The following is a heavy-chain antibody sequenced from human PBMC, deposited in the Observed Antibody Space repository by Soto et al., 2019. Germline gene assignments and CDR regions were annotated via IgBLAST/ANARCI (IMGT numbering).Heavy chain of an antibody. CDR3: ARARCSSGQCYYFDY. J-gene: IGHJ4*02. CDR1: GFTFSSYN. D-gene: IGHD2-15*01. V-gene: IGHV3-64*02. CDR2: ISRSGDRT. Sequence: EVQQVESGEGLVQPGGSLRLSCAASGFTFSSYNRHWIRQAPGKGLEFVSAISRSGDRTYYADSVKGRFTITRDNSKNTVWLQMGSLRAEDMAVYYCARARCSSGQCYYFDYWGRGALVSVSS.